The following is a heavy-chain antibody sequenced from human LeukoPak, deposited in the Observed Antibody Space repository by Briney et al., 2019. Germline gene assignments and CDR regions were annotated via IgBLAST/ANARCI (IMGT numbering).Heavy chain of an antibody. D-gene: IGHD6-19*01. J-gene: IGHJ3*02. CDR3: ARAPRTYSSGWRSDAFDI. Sequence: KPSETLSLTCTVSGGSISRYYGGCIRQPPGKGRGWIGYIDYSGSTNYNRSVKSRVTISVATSKNPFSLKLSSVTATDTSVHYCARAPRTYSSGWRSDAFDIWGQGTMVTVSS. V-gene: IGHV4-59*01. CDR2: IDYSGST. CDR1: GGSISRYY.